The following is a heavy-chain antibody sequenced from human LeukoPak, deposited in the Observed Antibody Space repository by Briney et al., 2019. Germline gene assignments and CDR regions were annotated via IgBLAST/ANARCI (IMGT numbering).Heavy chain of an antibody. CDR2: ISSSGSTI. CDR1: GFTFSDYY. V-gene: IGHV3-11*04. D-gene: IGHD5-24*01. CDR3: ARDTGMATTMGDAFDI. Sequence: GGSLRLSCAASGFTFSDYYMGWIRQAPGKGLEWVSYISSSGSTIYYADSVKGRFTISRDNAKNSLYLQMNSLRAEDTAVYYCARDTGMATTMGDAFDIWGQGTMVTVSS. J-gene: IGHJ3*02.